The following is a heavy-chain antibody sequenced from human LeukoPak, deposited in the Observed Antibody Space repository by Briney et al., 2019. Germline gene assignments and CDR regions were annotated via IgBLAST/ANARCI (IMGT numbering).Heavy chain of an antibody. CDR3: ARDGVTIFKGEPY. J-gene: IGHJ4*02. CDR2: INYMGGT. D-gene: IGHD3-3*02. V-gene: IGHV4-34*01. Sequence: KTSETLSLTCALSGGSFNGYHWTWIRQSPDRGLEWIGEINYMGGTTYNPSFKGRVTISGDASKKEFSLEMTSVTAADTAVYYCARDGVTIFKGEPYWGQGTAVTVSS. CDR1: GGSFNGYH.